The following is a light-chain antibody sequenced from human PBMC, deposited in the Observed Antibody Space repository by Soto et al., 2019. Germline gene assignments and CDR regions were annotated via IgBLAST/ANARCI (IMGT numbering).Light chain of an antibody. Sequence: EILLTQSPATLSLSPGERATLSCRASQSVRNYLAWYQKKPGKAPRLLIYDASYRATGIPARLSGRGYGTELTITISSLQSEDFEVYFCQQRSNWPRTFGHGTKVDIK. J-gene: IGKJ1*01. CDR3: QQRSNWPRT. CDR1: QSVRNY. V-gene: IGKV3-11*01. CDR2: DAS.